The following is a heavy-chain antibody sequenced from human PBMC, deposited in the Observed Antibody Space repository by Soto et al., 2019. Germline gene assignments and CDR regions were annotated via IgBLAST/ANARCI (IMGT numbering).Heavy chain of an antibody. V-gene: IGHV4-59*08. D-gene: IGHD4-17*01. CDR1: GGSISSYY. CDR2: IYYSGST. CDR3: ASYYGGNSGAGDYYYGMDV. J-gene: IGHJ6*02. Sequence: SETLSLTCTVSGGSISSYYWSWIRQPPGKGLEWIGYIYYSGSTNYNPSLKSRVTISVDTSKNQFSLKLSSVTAADTAVYYCASYYGGNSGAGDYYYGMDVWGQGTTVTVSS.